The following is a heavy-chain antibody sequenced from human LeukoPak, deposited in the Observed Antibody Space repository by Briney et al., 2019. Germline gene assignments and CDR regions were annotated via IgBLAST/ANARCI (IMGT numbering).Heavy chain of an antibody. CDR1: GGSISNKTYS. Sequence: SETLSLTCNVSGGSISNKTYSWGWIRQPPGEGLEWIGLYYSGTTYYNPSLKSRVTMYADTSKSQFSLKLNSVTAADTAVYYCARHYGPWGQGTLVTVSS. CDR2: YYSGTT. CDR3: ARHYGP. J-gene: IGHJ5*02. V-gene: IGHV4-39*01. D-gene: IGHD3-10*01.